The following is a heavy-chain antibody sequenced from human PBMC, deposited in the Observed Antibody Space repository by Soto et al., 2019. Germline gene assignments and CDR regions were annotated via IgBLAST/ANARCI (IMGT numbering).Heavy chain of an antibody. CDR3: AGLYDSSGYYHDY. CDR2: IDYSGST. V-gene: IGHV4-59*01. CDR1: GGSISSYY. Sequence: SETLSLTCTVSGGSISSYYWSWIRQPPGKGLEWIGYIDYSGSTNYNPYLKSRVTISVDTSKKKFSLKLSSVTAADTAVYYCAGLYDSSGYYHDYWVQGTMVTVSS. J-gene: IGHJ4*02. D-gene: IGHD3-22*01.